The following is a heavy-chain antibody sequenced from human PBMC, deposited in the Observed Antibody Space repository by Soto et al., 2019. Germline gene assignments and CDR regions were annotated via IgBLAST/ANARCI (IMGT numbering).Heavy chain of an antibody. V-gene: IGHV5-10-1*01. J-gene: IGHJ4*02. CDR3: ARQIYDSDTGPNFQYYFDS. CDR2: IDPSDSQT. D-gene: IGHD3-22*01. Sequence: EXLKISCKRSGYXFAGYLLTWVRHKPGKGLELIGRIDPSDSQTYYSPSFRGHVTISVTKSITTVFLQWSSLRASYTAMYYFARQIYDSDTGPNFQYYFDSWGQGTPAPVSS. CDR1: GYXFAGYL.